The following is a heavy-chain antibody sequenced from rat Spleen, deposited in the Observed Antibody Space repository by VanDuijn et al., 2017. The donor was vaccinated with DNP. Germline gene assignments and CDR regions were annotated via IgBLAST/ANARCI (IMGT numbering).Heavy chain of an antibody. CDR3: VRVGSTGVDYGLDA. J-gene: IGHJ4*01. CDR2: ISSSGGST. V-gene: IGHV5-31*01. Sequence: EVQLVESGGGLVRPGRSLKVSCVASGFTFNTYWMTWIRQVPGKGLEWVASISSSGGSTYYPDSVKGRFTISRDNAKNTLYLQMNSLRSEDTATYYCVRVGSTGVDYGLDAWGQGTSVTVSS. D-gene: IGHD1-12*02. CDR1: GFTFNTYW.